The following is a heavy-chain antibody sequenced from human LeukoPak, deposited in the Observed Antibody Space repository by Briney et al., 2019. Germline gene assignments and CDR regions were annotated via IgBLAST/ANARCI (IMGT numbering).Heavy chain of an antibody. J-gene: IGHJ5*02. CDR2: MYYSGST. Sequence: SETLSLTCTVSGGSISSSSYYWGWIRQPPGKGLEWIGTMYYSGSTYYNPSLKSRVTISVDTSKNQFSLRLSSVTAADTAVYYCARNWNDFVPNNWFDPWGQGTLVTVSS. D-gene: IGHD1-1*01. CDR3: ARNWNDFVPNNWFDP. CDR1: GGSISSSSYY. V-gene: IGHV4-39*01.